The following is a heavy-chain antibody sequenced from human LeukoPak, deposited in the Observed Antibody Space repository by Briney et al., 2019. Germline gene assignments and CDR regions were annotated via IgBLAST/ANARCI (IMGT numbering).Heavy chain of an antibody. J-gene: IGHJ4*02. V-gene: IGHV3-30*03. CDR2: ISYDGSNK. CDR3: ARDKILGATHFDY. D-gene: IGHD1-26*01. Sequence: GGSLRLSCAASGFTLSVYGMHWVRQAPGKGLEWVAVISYDGSNKYYADSVKGRFTISRDNSNNTLYLQMNSLRAEDTAVYYCARDKILGATHFDYWGQGTLVTVSS. CDR1: GFTLSVYG.